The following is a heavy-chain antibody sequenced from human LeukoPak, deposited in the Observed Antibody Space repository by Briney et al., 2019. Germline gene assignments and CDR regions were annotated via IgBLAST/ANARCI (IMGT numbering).Heavy chain of an antibody. Sequence: PSETLSLTCTVSGGSISSYYWSWIRQPAGKGLEWIGRIYTSGSTNYNPSLKSRVTMSVDTSKNQFSLKLSSVTAADTAVYYCARDRSIMITFGGAPEAFDIWGQGTMVTVSS. CDR1: GGSISSYY. J-gene: IGHJ3*02. CDR2: IYTSGST. D-gene: IGHD3-16*01. V-gene: IGHV4-4*07. CDR3: ARDRSIMITFGGAPEAFDI.